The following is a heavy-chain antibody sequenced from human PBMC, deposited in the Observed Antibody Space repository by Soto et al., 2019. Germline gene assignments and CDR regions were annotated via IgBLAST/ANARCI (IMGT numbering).Heavy chain of an antibody. CDR3: ARAQPYGDYPPYFYGMDV. CDR1: GGTFSSYA. V-gene: IGHV1-69*13. D-gene: IGHD4-17*01. CDR2: IIPIFGTA. Sequence: SVKVSCKASGGTFSSYAISWVRQAPGQGLEWMGGIIPIFGTANYAQKFQGRVTITADESTTTAYMELSSLRSEDTAVYYCARAQPYGDYPPYFYGMDVWGQGTTVTVSS. J-gene: IGHJ6*02.